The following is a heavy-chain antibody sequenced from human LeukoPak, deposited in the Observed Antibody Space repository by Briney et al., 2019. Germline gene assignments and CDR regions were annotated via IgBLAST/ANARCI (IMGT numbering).Heavy chain of an antibody. CDR3: ARGAYSSSWYGAFDI. D-gene: IGHD6-13*01. J-gene: IGHJ3*02. Sequence: SVKVSCKASGGTFSSYAISWVRQAPGQGLEWVGRIIPILGITNYAQKFQGRVTITADKSTSTAYMELSSLRSEDTAVYYCARGAYSSSWYGAFDIWGQGTMVTVSS. CDR2: IIPILGIT. CDR1: GGTFSSYA. V-gene: IGHV1-69*04.